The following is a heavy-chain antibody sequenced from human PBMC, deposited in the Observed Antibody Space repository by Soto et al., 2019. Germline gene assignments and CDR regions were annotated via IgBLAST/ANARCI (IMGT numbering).Heavy chain of an antibody. CDR1: GGTFSSYA. J-gene: IGHJ4*02. V-gene: IGHV1-69*13. D-gene: IGHD1-7*01. CDR3: ARVSWNYQRGSSRDY. Sequence: ASVKVSCKASGGTFSSYAVSWVRQAPGQGLEWMGGIIPIFGTANYAQKFQGRVTITADESTSTAYMELSSLRSEDTAVYYCARVSWNYQRGSSRDYWGQGTLVTVSS. CDR2: IIPIFGTA.